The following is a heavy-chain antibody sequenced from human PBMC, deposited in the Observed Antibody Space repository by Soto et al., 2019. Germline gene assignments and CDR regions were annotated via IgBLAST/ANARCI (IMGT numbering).Heavy chain of an antibody. V-gene: IGHV3-33*08. J-gene: IGHJ4*02. CDR2: IRYDGSDE. D-gene: IGHD1-26*01. CDR3: ARDGVGATTFFGFLDY. CDR1: ASIFKGHG. Sequence: QVQLVESGGGVVQPGGSLRLSCAASASIFKGHGMHWVRQAPGKGLEWVAIIRYDGSDEHYGDSVEGRFTISRDNSKNMLYLQMNSQRAEDTAVYYCARDGVGATTFFGFLDYWGQGTLVTVSS.